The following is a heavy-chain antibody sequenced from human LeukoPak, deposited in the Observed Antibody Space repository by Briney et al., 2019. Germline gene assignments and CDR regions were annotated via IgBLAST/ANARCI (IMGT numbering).Heavy chain of an antibody. CDR3: ARFVGYSSSWNNWFDP. CDR1: GGTFSSYA. CDR2: ISAYNGNT. J-gene: IGHJ5*02. V-gene: IGHV1-18*01. D-gene: IGHD6-13*01. Sequence: ASVKVSCKASGGTFSSYAISWVRQAPGQGLEWMGWISAYNGNTNYAQKLQGRVTMTTDTSTSTAYMELRSLRSDDTAVYYCARFVGYSSSWNNWFDPWGQGTLVTVSS.